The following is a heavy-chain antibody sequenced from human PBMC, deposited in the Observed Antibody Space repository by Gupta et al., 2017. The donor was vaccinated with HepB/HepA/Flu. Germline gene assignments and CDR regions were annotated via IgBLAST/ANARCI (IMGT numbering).Heavy chain of an antibody. D-gene: IGHD6-19*01. CDR3: AGRGSSGWNSFGS. V-gene: IGHV3-48*03. J-gene: IGHJ4*02. CDR2: ISSGGSTK. Sequence: EVQLVESGGGLVQPGGSLRLSCAASGFTFSSYEMNWVRQARGKGLEWVSYISSGGSTKYYADSVRGRFTISRDNAQNSLYLQMNSLRDEDTAVYYCAGRGSSGWNSFGSWGQGALVTVSS. CDR1: GFTFSSYE.